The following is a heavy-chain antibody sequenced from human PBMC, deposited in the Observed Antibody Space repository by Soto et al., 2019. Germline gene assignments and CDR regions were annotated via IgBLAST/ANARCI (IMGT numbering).Heavy chain of an antibody. V-gene: IGHV1-8*01. D-gene: IGHD4-4*01. CDR2: MNPNSGNT. CDR3: ARGLTTVTTGFPVRDY. Sequence: QVPLVQSGAEVKKPGASVKVSCKASGYTFTSYDINWVRQATGQGLEWMGWMNPNSGNTGYAQKFQGRVTMTRNTSISTAYMELSSLRSEDTAVYYCARGLTTVTTGFPVRDYWGQGTLVTVSS. CDR1: GYTFTSYD. J-gene: IGHJ4*02.